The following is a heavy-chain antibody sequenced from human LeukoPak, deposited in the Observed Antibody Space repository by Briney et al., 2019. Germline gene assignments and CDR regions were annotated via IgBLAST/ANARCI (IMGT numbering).Heavy chain of an antibody. J-gene: IGHJ3*02. CDR2: INHSGST. Sequence: PSETLSLTCVVTGGSFSGYSWSWIRQPPGKGLEWIGEINHSGSTKYNPSLKSRVTISVDTSKKQLSLELSSMTASDTAVYYCARGYCSSTSCYGAAFDIWGQGTMVTVSS. CDR3: ARGYCSSTSCYGAAFDI. V-gene: IGHV4-34*01. CDR1: GGSFSGYS. D-gene: IGHD2-2*01.